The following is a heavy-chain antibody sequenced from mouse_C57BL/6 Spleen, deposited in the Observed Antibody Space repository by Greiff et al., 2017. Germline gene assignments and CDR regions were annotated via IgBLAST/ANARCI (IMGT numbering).Heavy chain of an antibody. V-gene: IGHV1-82*01. CDR3: ARNWDGDY. CDR1: GYAFSSYC. Sequence: QVQLKQSGPELVKPGASVKISCKASGYAFSSYCMNWVKQRPGKGLEWIGRIYPGEGDTNYNGKFKGKATMTVDKSSSTAYMQLSSLTSEDSAVYYCARNWDGDYWGQGTTLTVSS. CDR2: IYPGEGDT. D-gene: IGHD4-1*01. J-gene: IGHJ2*01.